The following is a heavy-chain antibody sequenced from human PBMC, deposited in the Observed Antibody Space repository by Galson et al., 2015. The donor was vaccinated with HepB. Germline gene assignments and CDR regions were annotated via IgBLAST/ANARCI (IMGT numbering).Heavy chain of an antibody. CDR1: GFTFSSHA. CDR3: AKAEVPFSSGWDYYDY. V-gene: IGHV3-30*18. D-gene: IGHD6-19*01. Sequence: SLRLSCAVSGFTFSSHAMHWVRQAPGEGLEWVADISYDGVDKYYADSVKGRFTISRDNAKNTLYLQMNSLKTEDTAVYYCAKAEVPFSSGWDYYDYWGQGTRVTGSS. CDR2: ISYDGVDK. J-gene: IGHJ4*02.